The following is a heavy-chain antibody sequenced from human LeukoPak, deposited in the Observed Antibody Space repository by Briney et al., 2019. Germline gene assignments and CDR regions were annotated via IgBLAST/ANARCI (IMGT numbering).Heavy chain of an antibody. Sequence: ASVKVSCKASGGIFSNFAFNWVRQAPGQGLEWMGRIIPILNIANYAQKFQGRVTITADKSTSTAYMELSSLIEDTAVYYCAEGPAAADDAFDIWGQGTMVTVSS. J-gene: IGHJ3*02. CDR1: GGIFSNFA. V-gene: IGHV1-69*04. CDR2: IIPILNIA. D-gene: IGHD2-2*01. CDR3: AEGPAAADDAFDI.